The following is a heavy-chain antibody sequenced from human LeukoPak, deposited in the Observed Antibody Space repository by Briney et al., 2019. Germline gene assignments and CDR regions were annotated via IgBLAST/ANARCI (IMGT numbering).Heavy chain of an antibody. J-gene: IGHJ6*02. CDR3: ARECGSSWSIDYYYGMDV. V-gene: IGHV4-30-4*01. Sequence: PSETLSLTCTVSGGSISSGDYYWSWIRQPPGKGLEWIGYIYYSGSTYYNPSLKSRVTISVDTSKNQFSLKLSSVTAADTAVYYCARECGSSWSIDYYYGMDVWGQGTTVTVSS. CDR1: GGSISSGDYY. D-gene: IGHD6-13*01. CDR2: IYYSGST.